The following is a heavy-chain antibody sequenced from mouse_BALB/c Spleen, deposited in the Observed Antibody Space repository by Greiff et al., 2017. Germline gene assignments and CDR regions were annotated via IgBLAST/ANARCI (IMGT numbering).Heavy chain of an antibody. D-gene: IGHD2-3*01. Sequence: EVQLQQSGPELVKPGASVKMSCKASGYTFTSYVMHWVKQKPGQGLEWIGYINPYNDGTKYNEKFKGKATLTSDKSSSTAYMELSSLTSEDSAVYYCARGLYDGYYGFAYWGQGTLVTVSA. V-gene: IGHV1-14*01. CDR3: ARGLYDGYYGFAY. CDR2: INPYNDGT. J-gene: IGHJ3*01. CDR1: GYTFTSYV.